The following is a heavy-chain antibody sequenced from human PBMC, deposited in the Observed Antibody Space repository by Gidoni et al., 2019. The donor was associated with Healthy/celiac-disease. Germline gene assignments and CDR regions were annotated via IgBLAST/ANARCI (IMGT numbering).Heavy chain of an antibody. CDR2: IKQDGSEK. Sequence: EVQLVEPGGGLVQPGGSLRLSCPAPGFPFSSYWMSWVRQAPGKGLEWVANIKQDGSEKYYVDSVKGRFTISRDNAKNSLYLQMNSLRAEDTAVYYCARGSLGLMVYAINHFDYWGQGTLVTVSS. V-gene: IGHV3-7*01. CDR3: ARGSLGLMVYAINHFDY. CDR1: GFPFSSYW. D-gene: IGHD2-8*01. J-gene: IGHJ4*02.